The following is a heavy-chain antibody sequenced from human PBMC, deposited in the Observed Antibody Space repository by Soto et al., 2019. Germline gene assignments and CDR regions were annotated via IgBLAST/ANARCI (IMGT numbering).Heavy chain of an antibody. V-gene: IGHV4-31*03. CDR2: IFYSGST. J-gene: IGHJ1*01. CDR1: GGSTSSAGYA. Sequence: PSETLSLTCTVSGGSTSSAGYAWTWLRQHPGKGLEWIGHIFYSGSTSYNPSLKSRVTISIDTTKNQFSLKMKSVTAADTAVYYCARDDRAEKDSTGGLEHWGQGTLVNVSS. CDR3: ARDDRAEKDSTGGLEH. D-gene: IGHD7-27*01.